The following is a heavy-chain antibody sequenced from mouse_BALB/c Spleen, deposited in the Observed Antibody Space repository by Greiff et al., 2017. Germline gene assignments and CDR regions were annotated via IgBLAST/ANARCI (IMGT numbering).Heavy chain of an antibody. CDR1: GYTFTDYN. CDR3: ARPSYYGSSYSYYAMDY. CDR2: INPNNGGT. V-gene: IGHV1-18*01. D-gene: IGHD1-1*01. J-gene: IGHJ4*01. Sequence: EVQLQQSGPELVKPGASVKIPCKASGYTFTDYNMDWVKQSHGKSLEWIGDINPNNGGTIYNQKFKGKATLTVDKSSSTAYMELRSLTSEDTAVYYCARPSYYGSSYSYYAMDYWGQGTSVTVSS.